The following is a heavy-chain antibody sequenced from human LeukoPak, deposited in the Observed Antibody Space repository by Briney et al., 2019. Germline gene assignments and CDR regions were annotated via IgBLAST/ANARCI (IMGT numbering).Heavy chain of an antibody. Sequence: SVKVSCKASGYTFTGYYMHWVRQAPGQGLEWMGGIIPIFGTANYAQKFQGRVTITADESTSTAYMELSSLRSEDTAVYYCARVSHYGDYYFDYWGQGTLVTVSS. CDR1: GYTFTGYY. V-gene: IGHV1-69*13. D-gene: IGHD4-17*01. CDR3: ARVSHYGDYYFDY. CDR2: IIPIFGTA. J-gene: IGHJ4*02.